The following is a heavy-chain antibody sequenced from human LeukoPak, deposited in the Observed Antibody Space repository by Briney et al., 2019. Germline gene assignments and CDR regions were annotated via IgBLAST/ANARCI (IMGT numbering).Heavy chain of an antibody. Sequence: GASVTVSCTASGYTFTSYYMHWVRQAPGQGLEWMGIINPSGGSTSYAQKFQGRVTMTRDTSTSTVYMELSSLRSEDTAVYYCARDPFRVDTAMAYDYWGQGTLVTVSS. D-gene: IGHD5-18*01. CDR3: ARDPFRVDTAMAYDY. CDR2: INPSGGST. CDR1: GYTFTSYY. V-gene: IGHV1-46*01. J-gene: IGHJ4*02.